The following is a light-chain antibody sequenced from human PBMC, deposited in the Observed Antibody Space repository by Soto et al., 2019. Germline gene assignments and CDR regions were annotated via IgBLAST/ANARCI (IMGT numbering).Light chain of an antibody. CDR3: YSAADNNLRV. V-gene: IGLV3-27*01. Sequence: SYELTQPSSVSVSPGQTARITCSGDVLAKKYARWFQQKPGQAPVLVIYKDSERPSGIPERFSGSSSGTTVTLTISGVQVEDEADYYCYSAADNNLRVFGGGTQLTVL. J-gene: IGLJ2*01. CDR2: KDS. CDR1: VLAKKY.